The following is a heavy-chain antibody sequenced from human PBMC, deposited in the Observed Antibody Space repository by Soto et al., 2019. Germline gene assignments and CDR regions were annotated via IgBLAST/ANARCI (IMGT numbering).Heavy chain of an antibody. J-gene: IGHJ3*02. V-gene: IGHV3-33*01. CDR2: IWYDGSNK. D-gene: IGHD2-2*02. CDR3: ARAQLPYDAFDI. CDR1: GFTFSSYG. Sequence: QVQLVESGGGVVQPGRSLRLSCAASGFTFSSYGMHWVRQAPGKGLEWVAVIWYDGSNKYYADSVKGRFTISRDNSKNPLYLQMNSLRAEDTAVYYCARAQLPYDAFDIWGQGTMVTVSS.